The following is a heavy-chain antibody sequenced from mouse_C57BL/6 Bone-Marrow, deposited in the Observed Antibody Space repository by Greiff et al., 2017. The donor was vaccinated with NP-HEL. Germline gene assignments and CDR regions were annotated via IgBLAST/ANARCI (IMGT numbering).Heavy chain of an antibody. Sequence: VHLVESGPGLVKPSQSLFLTCSITGFPITSGYYWIWIRQSPGKPLEWMGYITHSGETFYNPSLQSPISITRETSKNQFFLQLNSVTTEDTAMYYCAGAYGSSYEFAYWGQGTLVTVSA. D-gene: IGHD1-1*01. J-gene: IGHJ3*01. CDR3: AGAYGSSYEFAY. V-gene: IGHV12-3*01. CDR2: ITHSGET. CDR1: GFPITSGYY.